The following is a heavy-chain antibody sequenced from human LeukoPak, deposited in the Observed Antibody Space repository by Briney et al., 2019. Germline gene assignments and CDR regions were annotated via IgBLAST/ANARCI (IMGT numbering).Heavy chain of an antibody. CDR3: ARKEGGQLVNTRRWFDP. V-gene: IGHV4-34*01. CDR2: INHSGST. J-gene: IGHJ5*02. D-gene: IGHD6-13*01. CDR1: GGSFSGYY. Sequence: PSETLSLTCAVYGGSFSGYYWSWIRQPPGKGLEWIGAINHSGSTNYNPSLKSRVTISVDTSKNQFSLKLRSVTAADTAVYYCARKEGGQLVNTRRWFDPWGQGTLVTVSS.